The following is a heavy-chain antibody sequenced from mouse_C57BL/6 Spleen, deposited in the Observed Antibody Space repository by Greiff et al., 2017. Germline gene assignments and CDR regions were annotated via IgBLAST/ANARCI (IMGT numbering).Heavy chain of an antibody. J-gene: IGHJ4*01. D-gene: IGHD1-1*01. CDR3: AANYYGSSCAATDY. CDR1: GFSFSDYG. Sequence: EVKLVESGGGLVKPGGSLKLSCAASGFSFSDYGMHWVRQAPEKGLDWVAYISSGSSTIYYADTVKGRFTISRDHATNTLFLQMTSLRSEDTAMDYGAANYYGSSCAATDYWGQGTSVTGSS. CDR2: ISSGSSTI. V-gene: IGHV5-17*01.